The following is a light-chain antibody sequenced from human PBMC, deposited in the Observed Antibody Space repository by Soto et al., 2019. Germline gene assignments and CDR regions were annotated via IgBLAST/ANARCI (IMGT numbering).Light chain of an antibody. J-gene: IGLJ1*01. CDR2: DVT. V-gene: IGLV2-14*03. CDR1: SSDIGAYNY. Sequence: QSVLTQPASVSGSPGQSITISCTGTSSDIGAYNYVSWYQQHPGKAPKLIIYDVTNRPAGISSRFSASKSGNTASLTISVLQAEGEADYYCCSYKSSSTLYVFGTGTKLTVL. CDR3: CSYKSSSTLYV.